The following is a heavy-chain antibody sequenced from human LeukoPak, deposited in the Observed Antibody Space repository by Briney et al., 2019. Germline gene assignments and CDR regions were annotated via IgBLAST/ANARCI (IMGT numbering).Heavy chain of an antibody. V-gene: IGHV3-48*04. CDR2: ISSSGSTI. J-gene: IGHJ4*02. CDR1: GFTFSSYS. Sequence: GGSLRLSCAASGFTFSSYSMNWVRQAPGKGLEWVSYISSSGSTIYYADSVKGRFTISRDNAKNSLYLQMNSLRAEDTAVYYCARDSSGWYGTDYWGQGTLVTVSS. CDR3: ARDSSGWYGTDY. D-gene: IGHD6-19*01.